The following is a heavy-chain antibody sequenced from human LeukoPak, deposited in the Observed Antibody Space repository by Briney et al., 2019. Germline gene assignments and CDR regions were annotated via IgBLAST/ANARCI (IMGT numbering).Heavy chain of an antibody. CDR2: IHTSGST. J-gene: IGHJ4*02. D-gene: IGHD3-22*01. CDR3: ARDVYYYDSSGRYYFDY. CDR1: GGSISSYY. V-gene: IGHV4-4*07. Sequence: SETLSLTCTFSGGSISSYYWSWIRRPAGKGLEWIGRIHTSGSTNYNPSLKSRVTMSVDTSKNQFSLKLSSVTAADTAVYYCARDVYYYDSSGRYYFDYWGQGTLVTVSS.